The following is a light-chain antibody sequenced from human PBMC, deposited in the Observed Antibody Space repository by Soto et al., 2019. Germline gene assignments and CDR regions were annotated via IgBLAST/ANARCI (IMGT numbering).Light chain of an antibody. CDR1: QSVSSN. J-gene: IGKJ2*01. CDR2: GAS. Sequence: EIVMTQSPATLSVSPGERATLSCRASQSVSSNLAWYQQKSGQAPRLLIHGASTRATGIPARFSGSGSGTEFTLAISSLQSEDFAVYYCQQYNNWPPNPTFGQGTKLEIK. CDR3: QQYNNWPPNPT. V-gene: IGKV3D-15*01.